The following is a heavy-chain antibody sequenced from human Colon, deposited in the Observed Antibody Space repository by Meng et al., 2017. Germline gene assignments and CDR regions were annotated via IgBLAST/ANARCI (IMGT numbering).Heavy chain of an antibody. CDR2: IYYSGST. Sequence: QGQLTGAGPGWVMPSQTLSLTCTVSGGSIISGDYYWSWIRQPPGKGLEWIGYIYYSGSTYSNASLKSRVTISIDRSKNHFSLHLTSVTAADTAIYYCARVNGDFDEAWFDPWGQGTPVTVSS. CDR3: ARVNGDFDEAWFDP. D-gene: IGHD4-17*01. J-gene: IGHJ5*02. CDR1: GGSIISGDYY. V-gene: IGHV4-30-4*01.